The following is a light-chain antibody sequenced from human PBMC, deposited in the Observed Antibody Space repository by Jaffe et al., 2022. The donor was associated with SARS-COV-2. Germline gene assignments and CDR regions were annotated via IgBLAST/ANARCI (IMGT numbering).Light chain of an antibody. CDR1: QSISTY. Sequence: DIQMTQSPSSLSASVGDRVTITCRASQSISTYLNWYQQKPGRAPKLLIYTASTLRSGVPSRFRGGGSGTDFTLTISSLQPEDFATYYCQQSYGAPPTFGQGTKVEV. V-gene: IGKV1-39*01. CDR2: TAS. CDR3: QQSYGAPPT. J-gene: IGKJ1*01.